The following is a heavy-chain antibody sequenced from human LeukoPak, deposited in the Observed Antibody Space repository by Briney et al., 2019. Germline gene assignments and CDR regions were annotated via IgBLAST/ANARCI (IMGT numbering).Heavy chain of an antibody. CDR3: ARELH. CDR2: IYSGGTT. V-gene: IGHV3-66*02. Sequence: PGGALRTSRSAPGFTVSSHHMKWGRQAPGKGLEWVSVIYSGGTTYYADSVKGRFTISRDNSKNTLYLQMNSLGTEDTAVYYCARELHLGQGTLVTVSS. J-gene: IGHJ4*02. CDR1: GFTVSSHH. D-gene: IGHD4-23*01.